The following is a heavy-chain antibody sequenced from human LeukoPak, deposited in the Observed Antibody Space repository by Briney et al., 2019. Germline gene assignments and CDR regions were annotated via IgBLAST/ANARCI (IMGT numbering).Heavy chain of an antibody. Sequence: ASVKVSCKASGYTFTGYYLHWVRQAPGQGLEWMGWINPNSGDTHYAQKFQGRVTMTRDTSISTAYMELSGLRSDDTAFYYCAREAVCSSASCEIDYWGQGTLVTVSS. CDR3: AREAVCSSASCEIDY. CDR2: INPNSGDT. V-gene: IGHV1-2*02. J-gene: IGHJ4*02. CDR1: GYTFTGYY. D-gene: IGHD2-2*01.